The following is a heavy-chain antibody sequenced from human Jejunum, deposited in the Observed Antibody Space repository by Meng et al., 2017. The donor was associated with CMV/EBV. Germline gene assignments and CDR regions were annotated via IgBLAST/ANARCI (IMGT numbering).Heavy chain of an antibody. CDR3: AKDTVPDSRFNFDH. CDR1: GFVFSGYS. CDR2: IYGSGSTK. V-gene: IGHV3-23*03. Sequence: SGFVFSGYSMNWVRLAPGKGLEWVSIIYGSGSTKIYADSVKGRFTISRDDSKNMLYLQMDSLRVEDTALYFCAKDTVPDSRFNFDHWGRGTLVTVSS. D-gene: IGHD2-21*02. J-gene: IGHJ4*02.